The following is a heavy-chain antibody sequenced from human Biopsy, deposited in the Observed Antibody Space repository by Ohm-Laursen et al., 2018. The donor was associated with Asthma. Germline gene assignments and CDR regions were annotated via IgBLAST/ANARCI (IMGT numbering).Heavy chain of an antibody. J-gene: IGHJ3*01. Sequence: ASVKVSCKVSGYTFIHYAIHWVRQAPGQRLEWMGWINAGNGNTKYSQKFQGRVTITRDTSASTAYMDLRSLRSEDTAMYYCARTYYDILTGQVNDAFALWGQGTMVTVSS. CDR3: ARTYYDILTGQVNDAFAL. CDR2: INAGNGNT. CDR1: GYTFIHYA. D-gene: IGHD3-9*01. V-gene: IGHV1-3*01.